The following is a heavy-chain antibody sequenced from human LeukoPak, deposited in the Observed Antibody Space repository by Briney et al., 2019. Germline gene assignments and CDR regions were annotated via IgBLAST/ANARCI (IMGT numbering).Heavy chain of an antibody. CDR1: GSTFSSYA. CDR2: ISGSGSST. CDR3: ARDLGGSGSYVDY. V-gene: IGHV3-23*01. Sequence: GGSLRLSCAASGSTFSSYAMSWVRQAPGKGLEWVSAISGSGSSTYYADSVKGRFTISRDNAKNSLYLQMNSLRAEDTAVYYCARDLGGSGSYVDYWGQGTLVTVSS. D-gene: IGHD3-10*01. J-gene: IGHJ4*02.